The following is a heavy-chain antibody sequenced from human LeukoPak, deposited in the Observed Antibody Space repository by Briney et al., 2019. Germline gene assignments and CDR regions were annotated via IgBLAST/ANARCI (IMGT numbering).Heavy chain of an antibody. J-gene: IGHJ4*02. Sequence: PGGSLRLSSAASGFTFSSYSMNRVRQAPGKGLGWVSYISSSSSYIYYADSVKGRFTISRDNAKNSLYLQMNSLRAEDTAVYYCAREGRSTTRGYWGQGTLVTVSS. V-gene: IGHV3-21*04. D-gene: IGHD4-17*01. CDR1: GFTFSSYS. CDR3: AREGRSTTRGY. CDR2: ISSSSSYI.